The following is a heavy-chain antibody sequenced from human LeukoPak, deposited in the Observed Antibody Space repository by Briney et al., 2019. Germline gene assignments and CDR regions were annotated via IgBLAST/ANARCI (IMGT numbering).Heavy chain of an antibody. D-gene: IGHD3-22*01. CDR2: IYYSGST. Sequence: TSETLSLTCTVSGGSVSSSGSYWSWIRQPPGKGLEWFAYIYYSGSTTYNPSLKSRVIISVDTSKNQFSLRLSFVTAADTAVYYCASVVYYYDSSGYTFDYWGQGTLVTVSS. CDR1: GGSVSSSGSY. CDR3: ASVVYYYDSSGYTFDY. J-gene: IGHJ4*02. V-gene: IGHV4-61*08.